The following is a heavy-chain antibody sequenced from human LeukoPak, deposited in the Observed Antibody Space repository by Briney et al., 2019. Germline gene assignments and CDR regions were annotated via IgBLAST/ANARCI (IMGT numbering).Heavy chain of an antibody. J-gene: IGHJ4*02. V-gene: IGHV4-34*01. D-gene: IGHD6-19*01. Sequence: SETLSLTCAVYGGSFSGYYWSWIRQPPGKGLEWIGEINHSGSTNYNPSLKRRVTISVDASKNQFSLKLSSVTAADAAVYYCASRAPSYSSGWYQSHYWGQGTLVTVSS. CDR2: INHSGST. CDR1: GGSFSGYY. CDR3: ASRAPSYSSGWYQSHY.